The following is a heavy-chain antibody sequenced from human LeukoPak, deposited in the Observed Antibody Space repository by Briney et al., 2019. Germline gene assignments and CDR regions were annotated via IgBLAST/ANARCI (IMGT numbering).Heavy chain of an antibody. V-gene: IGHV4-4*03. D-gene: IGHD3-22*01. CDR3: ASQSDSSGYSFDY. CDR2: IYHSGST. J-gene: IGHJ4*02. CDR1: GGSVSSSNW. Sequence: PPETLSLTCAVSGGSVSSSNWWSWVRQPPGKGLEWIGEIYHSGSTNYNPSLKSRVTISVDKSKNQFSLKLSSVTAADAAVYYCASQSDSSGYSFDYWGQGTLVTVPS.